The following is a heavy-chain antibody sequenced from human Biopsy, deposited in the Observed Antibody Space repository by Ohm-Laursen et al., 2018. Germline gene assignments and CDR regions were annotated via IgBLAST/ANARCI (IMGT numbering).Heavy chain of an antibody. J-gene: IGHJ5*01. CDR2: TTNGVRGFTT. D-gene: IGHD2/OR15-2a*01. Sequence: GSLRLSCAASGFTFSDHCMDWVRQAPGKGLEWVGRTTNGVRGFTTEYAASVEGRFTISRDDSKNSLYLQMNSLKIDDTAVYFCAASFYENHPFDSWGQGTLVTVSS. CDR1: GFTFSDHC. CDR3: AASFYENHPFDS. V-gene: IGHV3-72*01.